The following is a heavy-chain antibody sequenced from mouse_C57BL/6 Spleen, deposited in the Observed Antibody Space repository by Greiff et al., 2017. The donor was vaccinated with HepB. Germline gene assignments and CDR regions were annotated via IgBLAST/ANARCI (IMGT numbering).Heavy chain of an antibody. CDR2: ISYDGSN. CDR1: GYSITSGYY. D-gene: IGHD1-1*01. CDR3: ARERGYYYGSSYYAMDY. J-gene: IGHJ4*01. Sequence: DVKLVESGPGLVKPSQSLSLTCSVPGYSITSGYYWNWIRQFPGNKLEWMGYISYDGSNNYNPSLKNRISITRDTSKNQFFLKLNSVTTEDTATYYCARERGYYYGSSYYAMDYWGQGTSVTVSS. V-gene: IGHV3-6*01.